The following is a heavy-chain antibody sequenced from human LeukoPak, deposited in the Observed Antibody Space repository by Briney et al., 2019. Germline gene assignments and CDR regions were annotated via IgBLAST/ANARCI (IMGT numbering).Heavy chain of an antibody. D-gene: IGHD2-2*01. CDR2: ISGSGGST. CDR1: GFTFSSYA. Sequence: PGGSLRLSCAAPGFTFSSYAMSWVRQSPGKGLDWVSAISGSGGSTYYADSVKGRFTISRDNSKNTLYLQMNSLRAEDTAVYYCAKESVPESYFDYWGQGTLVTVSS. V-gene: IGHV3-23*01. CDR3: AKESVPESYFDY. J-gene: IGHJ4*02.